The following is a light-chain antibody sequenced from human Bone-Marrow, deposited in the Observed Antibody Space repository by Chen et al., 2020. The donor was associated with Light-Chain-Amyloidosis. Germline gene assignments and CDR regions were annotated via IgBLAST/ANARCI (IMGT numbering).Light chain of an antibody. Sequence: DIQMTQSPSSLYASAGDRVTIACRASQTIGTYLHWYQQKPGKAPQLVIYSASNLQSGVPSRFSGSGSGTDFTLTISCLQPEDFATYYCQHSYDFPTWTFGQGTRVEI. J-gene: IGKJ1*01. CDR2: SAS. CDR1: QTIGTY. V-gene: IGKV1-39*01. CDR3: QHSYDFPTWT.